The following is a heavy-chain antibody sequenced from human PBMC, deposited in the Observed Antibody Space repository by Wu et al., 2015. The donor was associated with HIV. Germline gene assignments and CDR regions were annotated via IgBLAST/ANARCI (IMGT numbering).Heavy chain of an antibody. Sequence: QVQLVQFGAEVKKPGSSVKVTCKASGAGFTSYAVSWVRQAPGQGLEWMGGINPLFGTTKHAQRFQDRVKITADESTNAAYVELRSLRSEDTAVYYCAREECSGGSCNPSLYGMDVWGQGTTVTVSS. V-gene: IGHV1-69*12. CDR1: GAGFTSYA. CDR2: INPLFGTT. D-gene: IGHD2-15*01. CDR3: AREECSGGSCNPSLYGMDV. J-gene: IGHJ6*02.